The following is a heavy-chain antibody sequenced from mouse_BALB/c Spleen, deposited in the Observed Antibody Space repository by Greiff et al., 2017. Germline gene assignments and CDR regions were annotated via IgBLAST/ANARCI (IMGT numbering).Heavy chain of an antibody. CDR2: ISSGSSTI. J-gene: IGHJ2*01. V-gene: IGHV5-17*02. CDR1: GFTFSSFG. Sequence: EVQRVESGGGLVQPGGSRKLSCAASGFTFSSFGMHWVRQAPEKGLEWVAYISSGSSTIYYADTVKGRFTISRDNPKNTLFLQMTSLRSEDTAMYYCARYDYGTYFDYWGQGTTLTVSS. D-gene: IGHD2-1*01. CDR3: ARYDYGTYFDY.